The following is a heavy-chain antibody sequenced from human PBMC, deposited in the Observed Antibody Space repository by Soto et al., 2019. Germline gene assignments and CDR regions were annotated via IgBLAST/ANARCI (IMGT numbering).Heavy chain of an antibody. CDR2: IYYSGVT. CDR3: ARVAADIASWLDP. CDR1: GDSISTYN. V-gene: IGHV4-59*01. Sequence: SETLSLTCTVSGDSISTYNWGWIRQPPGKGLEWIGCIYYSGVTNYNPSLKSRVTISVDTPKNQLSLKLNSVTAADTAVYYCARVAADIASWLDPWGQGTLVIVSS. J-gene: IGHJ5*02. D-gene: IGHD5-12*01.